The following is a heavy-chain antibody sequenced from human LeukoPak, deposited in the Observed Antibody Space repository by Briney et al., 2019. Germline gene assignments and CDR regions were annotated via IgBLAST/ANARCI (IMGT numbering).Heavy chain of an antibody. CDR1: GFTFSSYG. V-gene: IGHV3-30*03. CDR3: ARAAYSSTWYSRYFDL. Sequence: PGRSLRLSCAASGFTFSSYGIHWVRQSPGKGLEWVAVISYDGSNKYYADSVKGRFTISRDNSKNTLYLQMNSLRAEDTAVYYCARAAYSSTWYSRYFDLWGRGTLVTVSS. D-gene: IGHD6-13*01. CDR2: ISYDGSNK. J-gene: IGHJ2*01.